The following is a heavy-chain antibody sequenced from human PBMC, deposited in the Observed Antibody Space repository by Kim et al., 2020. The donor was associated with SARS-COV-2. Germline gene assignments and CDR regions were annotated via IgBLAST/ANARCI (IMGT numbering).Heavy chain of an antibody. CDR2: ISGSGGST. D-gene: IGHD5-18*01. Sequence: GGSLRLSCAASGFTFSSYAMSWVRQAPGKGLEWVSAISGSGGSTYYADSVKGRFTISRDNSKNTLYLQMNSLRAEDTAVYYCANPGAPEYSYGHGYYFDYWGQGTLVTVSS. CDR3: ANPGAPEYSYGHGYYFDY. CDR1: GFTFSSYA. V-gene: IGHV3-23*01. J-gene: IGHJ4*02.